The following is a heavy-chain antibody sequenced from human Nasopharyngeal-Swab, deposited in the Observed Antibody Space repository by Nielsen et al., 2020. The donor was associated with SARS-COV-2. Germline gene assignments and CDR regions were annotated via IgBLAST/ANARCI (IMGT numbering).Heavy chain of an antibody. V-gene: IGHV3-21*01. CDR2: ISSSSNYI. Sequence: GESLKISCVTSGFTFNMYSMHWVRQAPGKGLDWVASISSSSNYIYYGDSVKGRFTISRDNTQKSLYLEMNSLRVEDTAVYYCARLGTESYHYYSLDVWGQGTTVTVSS. CDR1: GFTFNMYS. CDR3: ARLGTESYHYYSLDV. D-gene: IGHD1-1*01. J-gene: IGHJ6*02.